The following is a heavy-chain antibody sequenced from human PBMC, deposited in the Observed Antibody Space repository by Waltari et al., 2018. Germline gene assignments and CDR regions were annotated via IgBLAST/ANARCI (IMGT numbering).Heavy chain of an antibody. CDR3: ASHLEDFYYYMDV. CDR2: IGSSSTYT. CDR1: GFSFIAST. V-gene: IGHV3-21*06. Sequence: EVQLVESGGGLVKPGGSLRLSCVASGFSFIASTMNWVRHTPEKGLEWVSSIGSSSTYTYYADSVKGRFTISRDNAANSLHLEMNALRPEDTAVYYCASHLEDFYYYMDVWGKGTTVTVSS. J-gene: IGHJ6*03.